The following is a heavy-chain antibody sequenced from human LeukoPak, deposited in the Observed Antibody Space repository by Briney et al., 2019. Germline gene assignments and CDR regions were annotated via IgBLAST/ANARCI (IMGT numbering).Heavy chain of an antibody. CDR3: ARDWGSGRYGLYYFDY. CDR2: INPNSGGT. CDR1: GYTFTGYY. D-gene: IGHD6-19*01. V-gene: IGHV1-2*02. J-gene: IGHJ4*02. Sequence: ASVKVSCKASGYTFTGYYMHWVRQAPGQGLEWMGWINPNSGGTNYAQKFQGRVTMTRDTSISTAYMELSRLRSDDTAVYYCARDWGSGRYGLYYFDYWGQGTLVTVSS.